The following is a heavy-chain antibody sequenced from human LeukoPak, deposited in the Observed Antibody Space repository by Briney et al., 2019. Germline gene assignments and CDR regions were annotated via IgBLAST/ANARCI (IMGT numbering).Heavy chain of an antibody. CDR1: GGSLSSGGSY. CDR2: VSYSGST. V-gene: IGHV4-39*01. CDR3: ARHFDY. J-gene: IGHJ4*02. Sequence: SETLSLTCTVSGGSLSSGGSYWGWIRQPPGKGLEWIGSVSYSGSTSYNPSLKSRVTISGDTSKNQFSLRLISVTAADTAMYYCARHFDYWGQGTLVTVSS.